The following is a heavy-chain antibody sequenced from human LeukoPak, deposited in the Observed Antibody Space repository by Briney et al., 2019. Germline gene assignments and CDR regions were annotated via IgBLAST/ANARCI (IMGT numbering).Heavy chain of an antibody. CDR2: IYHSGST. CDR3: ARGPAPYYFDY. D-gene: IGHD2-2*01. CDR1: GGSISSGGYS. V-gene: IGHV4-30-2*01. J-gene: IGHJ4*02. Sequence: PSETLSLTCAVSGGSISSGGYSWSWLRQPPGKGLEWIGYIYHSGSTYYNPSLKSRVTISVDRSKNQFSLKLSSVTAADTAVYYCARGPAPYYFDYWGQGTLVTVSS.